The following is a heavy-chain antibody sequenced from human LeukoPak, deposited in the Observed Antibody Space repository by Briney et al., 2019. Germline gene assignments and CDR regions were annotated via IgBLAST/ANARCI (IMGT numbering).Heavy chain of an antibody. CDR3: ARVRSLVVAATPHGMDV. D-gene: IGHD2-15*01. V-gene: IGHV3-21*01. Sequence: PGGSLRLSCAASGFTFSSYSMHWVRQAPGKGLEWVSSISSSSSYIYYADSVKGRFTISRDNAKNSLYLQMNSLRAEDTAVYYCARVRSLVVAATPHGMDVWGQGTTVTVSS. J-gene: IGHJ6*02. CDR2: ISSSSSYI. CDR1: GFTFSSYS.